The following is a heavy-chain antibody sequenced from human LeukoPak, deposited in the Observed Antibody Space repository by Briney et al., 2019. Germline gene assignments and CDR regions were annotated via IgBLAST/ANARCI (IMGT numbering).Heavy chain of an antibody. J-gene: IGHJ4*02. V-gene: IGHV3-21*01. D-gene: IGHD3-22*01. Sequence: PGGSLRLSCAASGFTFSSYSMNWIRQAPGKGLEWVSSISSSSSYIYYADSVKGRFTISRDNAKNSLYLQMNSLRAEDTAVYYCARVGLWDYDSSGYYFDYWGQGTLVTVSS. CDR1: GFTFSSYS. CDR2: ISSSSSYI. CDR3: ARVGLWDYDSSGYYFDY.